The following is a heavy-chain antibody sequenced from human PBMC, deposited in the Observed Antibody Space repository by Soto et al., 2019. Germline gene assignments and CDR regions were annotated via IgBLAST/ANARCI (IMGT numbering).Heavy chain of an antibody. Sequence: CKTCGDSNTNYARHWVLQKQGKRLEWMGWINAGNGNTKYSQKFQGRVTITRDTSASTAYMELSSLRSEDTAVYYCARDWSPLAAAGTEGDNWGQGTLVNVSS. CDR3: ARDWSPLAAAGTEGDN. J-gene: IGHJ4*02. CDR2: INAGNGNT. V-gene: IGHV1-3*01. D-gene: IGHD6-13*01. CDR1: GDSNTNYA.